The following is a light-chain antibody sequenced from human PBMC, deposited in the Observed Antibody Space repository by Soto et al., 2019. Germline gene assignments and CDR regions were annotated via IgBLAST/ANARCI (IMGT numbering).Light chain of an antibody. CDR2: AAS. CDR1: QSVDYY. CDR3: LQRSNWPPT. V-gene: IGKV3-11*01. Sequence: EIVLTQSPVTLSLSPGEIATLSCRASQSVDYYLAWYQQKPGQAPRLLIYAASNRATGIPARFSGRGSGKDFAHTISSLEPEDFAVYYCLQRSNWPPTFGAGTKVEI. J-gene: IGKJ4*01.